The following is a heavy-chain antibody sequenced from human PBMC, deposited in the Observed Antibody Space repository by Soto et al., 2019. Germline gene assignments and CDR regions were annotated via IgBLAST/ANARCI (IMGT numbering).Heavy chain of an antibody. Sequence: SETLSLTCTVSGGSISSGGYYWSWIRQHPGKGLEWIGYIYYSGSTYYNPSLKSRVTISVDTSKNQFSLKLSSVTAADTAVYYCARGTIAAAGTGWFDPWGQGTLVTVSS. CDR2: IYYSGST. CDR1: GGSISSGGYY. V-gene: IGHV4-31*03. CDR3: ARGTIAAAGTGWFDP. J-gene: IGHJ5*02. D-gene: IGHD6-13*01.